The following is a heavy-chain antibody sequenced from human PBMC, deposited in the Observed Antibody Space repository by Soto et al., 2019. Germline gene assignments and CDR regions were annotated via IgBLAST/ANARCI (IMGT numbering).Heavy chain of an antibody. Sequence: SETLSLTCAVYGGSFSGYYWSWIRQPPGKGLEWIGEINHSGSTNYNPSLKSRVTISVDTSKNQFSLKLSSVTAADTAVYYCARHYYGSGSYFRNYYYYYGMDVWGQGTTVTVSS. V-gene: IGHV4-34*01. CDR3: ARHYYGSGSYFRNYYYYYGMDV. CDR2: INHSGST. J-gene: IGHJ6*02. CDR1: GGSFSGYY. D-gene: IGHD3-10*01.